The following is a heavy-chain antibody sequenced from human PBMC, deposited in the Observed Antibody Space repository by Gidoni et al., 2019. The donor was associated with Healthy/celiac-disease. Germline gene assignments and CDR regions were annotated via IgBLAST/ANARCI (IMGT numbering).Heavy chain of an antibody. J-gene: IGHJ6*02. V-gene: IGHV3-13*01. Sequence: EVQLVESGGGLVQPGGSLRLSCAASGFTFSSYDMHWVRQATGKGLEWVSAIGTAGDTYYPGSVKGRFTISRENAKNSLYLQMNSLRAGDTAVYYCARGGRWLQYYYYYGMDVWSQGTTVTVSS. D-gene: IGHD5-12*01. CDR3: ARGGRWLQYYYYYGMDV. CDR2: IGTAGDT. CDR1: GFTFSSYD.